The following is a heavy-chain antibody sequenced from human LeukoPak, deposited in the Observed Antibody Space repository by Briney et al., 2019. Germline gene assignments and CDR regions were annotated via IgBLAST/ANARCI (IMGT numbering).Heavy chain of an antibody. V-gene: IGHV3-15*01. Sequence: MPGGSLRLSCSASGLTFSTAWMSWVRQAPGKGLEWVGRIKSQVDGGATDYAAPVKGRFTISRDDSKNVMYLQMSSLKTEDTAVYYCPTDPGDYGVSWGQGTLVTVSS. D-gene: IGHD4-17*01. J-gene: IGHJ5*02. CDR2: IKSQVDGGAT. CDR1: GLTFSTAW. CDR3: PTDPGDYGVS.